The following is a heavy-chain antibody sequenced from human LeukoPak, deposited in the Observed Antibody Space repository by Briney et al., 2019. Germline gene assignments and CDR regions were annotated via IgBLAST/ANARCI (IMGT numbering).Heavy chain of an antibody. CDR3: ARGGGGINWKPVDY. CDR2: IIPILGIA. CDR1: GGTFSSYA. Sequence: SVKVSCKASGGTFSSYAISWVRQAPGQGLEWMGRIIPILGIANYAQKFQGRVTITADKSTSTAYMELSSLRSEDTAVYYCARGGGGINWKPVDYWGQGTLVTVSS. V-gene: IGHV1-69*04. D-gene: IGHD1-20*01. J-gene: IGHJ4*02.